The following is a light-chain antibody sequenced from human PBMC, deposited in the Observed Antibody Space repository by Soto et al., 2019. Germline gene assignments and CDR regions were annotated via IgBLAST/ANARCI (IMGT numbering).Light chain of an antibody. J-gene: IGKJ4*01. Sequence: DIQMTQSPSSLSASVGDRITITCRASPDITTSLVWFQLQPGKAPKSLIYAASRLLSGVPSKFSGSGSGTDFTLTISSLQPEDFATYYCQQYKDYPLTFGGGTRVEIK. CDR2: AAS. CDR3: QQYKDYPLT. CDR1: PDITTS. V-gene: IGKV1-16*02.